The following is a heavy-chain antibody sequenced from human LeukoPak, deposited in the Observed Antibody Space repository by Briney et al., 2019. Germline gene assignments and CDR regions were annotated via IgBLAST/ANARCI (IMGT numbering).Heavy chain of an antibody. CDR1: GFTFSSYS. D-gene: IGHD3-22*01. CDR3: AKVSVPLPYYYDSSGYYFDY. CDR2: ITSGSSYI. V-gene: IGHV3-21*04. J-gene: IGHJ4*02. Sequence: PGGSLRLSCAASGFTFSSYSMNWVRQAPGKGLEWVSSITSGSSYIYYTDSVKGRFTISRDNSKNTLYLQMNSLRAEDTAVYYCAKVSVPLPYYYDSSGYYFDYWGQGTLVTVSS.